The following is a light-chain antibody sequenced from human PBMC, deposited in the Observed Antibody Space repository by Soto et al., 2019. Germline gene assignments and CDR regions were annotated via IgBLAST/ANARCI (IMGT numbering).Light chain of an antibody. CDR1: SSNIGGNS. V-gene: IGLV1-51*01. J-gene: IGLJ1*01. Sequence: QSVLTQPPSVSAAPGHKGTISCSGSSSNIGGNSVSWYQQLPGSAPKLLIHDDDKRPSGITDRSPGPKSGTSATPALSGFQSGDEADYYCGSCDSSLSAYVFATGTKVTVL. CDR2: DDD. CDR3: GSCDSSLSAYV.